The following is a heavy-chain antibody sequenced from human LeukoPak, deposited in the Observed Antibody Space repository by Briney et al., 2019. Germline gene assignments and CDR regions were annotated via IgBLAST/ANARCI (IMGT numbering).Heavy chain of an antibody. V-gene: IGHV4-39*01. J-gene: IGHJ4*02. D-gene: IGHD3-10*01. CDR3: ATYGLLWKI. CDR2: IYYSGST. Sequence: PSETLSLTCTVSGGSISSSSYYWGWIRQPPGKGLEWIGSIYYSGSTYYNPSLKSRVTISVDTSKNQFSLKLSSVTAADTAVYYCATYGLLWKIWGQGTLVTVSS. CDR1: GGSISSSSYY.